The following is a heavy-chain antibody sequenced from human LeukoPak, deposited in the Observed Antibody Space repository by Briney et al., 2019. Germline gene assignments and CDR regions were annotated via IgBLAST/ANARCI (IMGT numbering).Heavy chain of an antibody. D-gene: IGHD5-24*01. J-gene: IGHJ4*02. CDR2: IFYSGTT. Sequence: SETLSLTCTVSGASISSSSYYWGWIRQPPGKGLEWLGSIFYSGTTYYNPSLKSRVTIAVDTSMNQFSLKLSSVTAADTAVYYCARDGYNRPGASFDYWGQGTLVTVSS. CDR3: ARDGYNRPGASFDY. CDR1: GASISSSSYY. V-gene: IGHV4-39*07.